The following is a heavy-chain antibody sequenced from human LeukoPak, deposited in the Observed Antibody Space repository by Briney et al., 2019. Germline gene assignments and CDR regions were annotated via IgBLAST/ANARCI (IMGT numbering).Heavy chain of an antibody. D-gene: IGHD2-15*01. CDR1: GFSLSTSGVG. Sequence: SGPALVEPTQTLTLTCTFSGFSLSTSGVGVGWFRQPPRKALEWLALIYWDDAKCYSPSLKNRLTITQDTSNKQVVLTMTNMDPVDTATYYCAHTVTYSLGDAFDIWGQGTMVTVSS. CDR3: AHTVTYSLGDAFDI. V-gene: IGHV2-5*02. J-gene: IGHJ3*02. CDR2: IYWDDAK.